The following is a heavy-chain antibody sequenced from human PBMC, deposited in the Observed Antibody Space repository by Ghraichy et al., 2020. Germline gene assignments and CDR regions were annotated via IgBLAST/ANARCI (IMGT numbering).Heavy chain of an antibody. CDR1: GYSISSGYY. D-gene: IGHD5-24*01. J-gene: IGHJ4*02. CDR2: IYHNGRT. CDR3: ARVRDGYSTLDY. Sequence: SETLSLTCAVSGYSISSGYYWAWIRPSPGKGLEWIGNIYHNGRTYHNPSLKGRVTISVDTSKNQFSLKLSSVTAADTALYYCARVRDGYSTLDYWGQGTLVTVSS. V-gene: IGHV4-38-2*01.